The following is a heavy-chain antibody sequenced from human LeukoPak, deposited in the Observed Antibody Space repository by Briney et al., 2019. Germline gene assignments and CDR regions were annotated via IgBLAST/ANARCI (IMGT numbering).Heavy chain of an antibody. CDR1: GYTFSNYT. V-gene: IGHV1-18*01. Sequence: GASVKVSCKASGYTFSNYTLNWVRQAPGQGLEWMGWISAYNGNTNYTQKLQGRVTMTTDTSTSTAYMELRSLRSDDTAVYYCARDFLRSYYYYGMDVWGQGTTVTVSS. CDR2: ISAYNGNT. J-gene: IGHJ6*02. D-gene: IGHD5-12*01. CDR3: ARDFLRSYYYYGMDV.